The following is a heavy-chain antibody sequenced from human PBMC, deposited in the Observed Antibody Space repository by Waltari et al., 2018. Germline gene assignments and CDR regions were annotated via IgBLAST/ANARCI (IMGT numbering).Heavy chain of an antibody. CDR2: SNSEGSLI. D-gene: IGHD3-10*01. CDR3: ARGGGSLDY. J-gene: IGHJ4*02. Sequence: EVQLVVSGGGLVRPGGSLRLSCAASRFTFNTYWMHWVRQAPGKGMVWVARSNSEGSLISYAASVKGRFTISRDNAKTTLYLQMNSLRAEDTAVYYCARGGGSLDYWGQGTQVTVSS. V-gene: IGHV3-74*01. CDR1: RFTFNTYW.